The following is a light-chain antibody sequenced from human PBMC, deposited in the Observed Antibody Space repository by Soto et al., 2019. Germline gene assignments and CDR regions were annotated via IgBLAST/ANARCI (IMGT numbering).Light chain of an antibody. J-gene: IGKJ4*01. CDR3: QQYATAPLT. CDR1: QSVPKNY. V-gene: IGKV3-20*01. Sequence: EIVLTQSPGTLSLSPGEGATLSCRASQSVPKNYLGWYKQKTGQAPRLLIYDVSRATDVPDRFSGSGSETDFTLTISGLEPEDFAVYYCQQYATAPLTFGGGTKLEIK. CDR2: DVS.